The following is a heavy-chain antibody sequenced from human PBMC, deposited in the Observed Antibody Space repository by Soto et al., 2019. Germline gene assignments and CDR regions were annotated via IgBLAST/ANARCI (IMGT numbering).Heavy chain of an antibody. V-gene: IGHV3-11*01. CDR3: ARDAVRTTVVTPTWG. CDR2: ISSSGSTI. CDR1: GFTFSDYY. J-gene: IGHJ4*02. Sequence: QVQLVESGGGLVKPGGSLRLSCAASGFTFSDYYMSWIRQAPGKGLEWVSYISSSGSTIYYADAVKGRFTISGDNAKNSLYLQMNRRRAEDTAVYYGARDAVRTTVVTPTWGWGQGTLVTVSS. D-gene: IGHD4-17*01.